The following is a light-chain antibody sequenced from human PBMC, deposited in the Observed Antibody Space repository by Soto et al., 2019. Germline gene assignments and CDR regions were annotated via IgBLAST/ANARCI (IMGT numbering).Light chain of an antibody. J-gene: IGLJ2*01. CDR2: YDS. CDR1: NISSKS. Sequence: SYELTQPPSVSVAPGKTASITCGGNNISSKSVHWYQQKQRQAPVLVIYYDSDRPSAIPGRFSGSNSGNAGTLTISRVEDGDEDDYCCQVWDSSSDHVVFGGGTKLTVL. V-gene: IGLV3-21*04. CDR3: QVWDSSSDHVV.